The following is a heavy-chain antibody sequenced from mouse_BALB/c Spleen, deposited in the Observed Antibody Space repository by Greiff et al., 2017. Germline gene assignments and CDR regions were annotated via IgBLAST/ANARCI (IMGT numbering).Heavy chain of an antibody. CDR2: ILPGSGST. CDR3: ARGGYYPYYAMDY. J-gene: IGHJ4*01. D-gene: IGHD2-3*01. V-gene: IGHV1-9*01. CDR1: GYTFSSYW. Sequence: QVQLKQSGAELMKPGASVKISCKATGYTFSSYWIEWVKQRPGHGLEWIGEILPGSGSTNYNEKFKGKATFTADTSSNTAYMQLSSLTSEDSAVYYCARGGYYPYYAMDYWGQGTSVTVSS.